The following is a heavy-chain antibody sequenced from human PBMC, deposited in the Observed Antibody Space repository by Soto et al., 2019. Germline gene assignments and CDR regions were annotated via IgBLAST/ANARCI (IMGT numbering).Heavy chain of an antibody. D-gene: IGHD5-18*01. Sequence: EVQLLESGGGLVQPGGSLRLSCAASGFTFSSYAMSWVRQAPGKGLEWVSAISGSGGSTYYADSVKGRFTISRDNSKNTLYLQMNSLRAEDTAVYYCAQHQQQLWLLPYWGQGTLVTVSS. V-gene: IGHV3-23*01. CDR1: GFTFSSYA. CDR2: ISGSGGST. J-gene: IGHJ4*02. CDR3: AQHQQQLWLLPY.